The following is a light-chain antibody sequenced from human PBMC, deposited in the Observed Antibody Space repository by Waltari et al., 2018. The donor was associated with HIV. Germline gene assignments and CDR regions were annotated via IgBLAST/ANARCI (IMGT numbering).Light chain of an antibody. J-gene: IGLJ3*02. CDR3: SSYTTSSTWV. Sequence: QSALTQPPSVSGSLGPSVTISCTATSRDIGAYNRLSWYQQSPGTAPKLRIYEVTHRPSGVPVRFSGSKSGNTASLTISGLQADDEADYYCSSYTTSSTWVFGGGTKLTVL. CDR2: EVT. V-gene: IGLV2-18*02. CDR1: SRDIGAYNR.